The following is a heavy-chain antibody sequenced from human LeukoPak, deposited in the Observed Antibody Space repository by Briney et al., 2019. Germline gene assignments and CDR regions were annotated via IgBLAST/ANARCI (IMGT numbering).Heavy chain of an antibody. V-gene: IGHV1-46*01. J-gene: IGHJ6*02. Sequence: GASVKVSCKAPGYTFTDYYIHWVRLAPGHGLEWMGIIKPSRGDTTYALKFQGRVTMTGDTATSTVYMDLSSLRSEDTAIYLCARDRGGTTAHGLDVWGQGTTVTVSS. CDR1: GYTFTDYY. CDR2: IKPSRGDT. D-gene: IGHD1-1*01. CDR3: ARDRGGTTAHGLDV.